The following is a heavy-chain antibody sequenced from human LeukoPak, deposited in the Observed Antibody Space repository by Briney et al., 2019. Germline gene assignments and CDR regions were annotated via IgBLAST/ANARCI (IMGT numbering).Heavy chain of an antibody. CDR1: GYTFTGYY. Sequence: ASVKVSCKASGYTFTGYYMHWVRQAPGQGLEWMGWINPNSGGTNYAQKFQGRVTMTRDTSISTAYMELSRLRSDDTAVYYCARDCSSTSCYGVLEYWGQGTLVTVSS. CDR3: ARDCSSTSCYGVLEY. D-gene: IGHD2-2*01. V-gene: IGHV1-2*02. CDR2: INPNSGGT. J-gene: IGHJ4*02.